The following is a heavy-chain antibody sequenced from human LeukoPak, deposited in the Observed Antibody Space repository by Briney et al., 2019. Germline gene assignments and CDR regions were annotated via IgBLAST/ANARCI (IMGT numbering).Heavy chain of an antibody. V-gene: IGHV4-59*11. CDR1: GGSIGSRY. J-gene: IGHJ4*02. Sequence: SETLSLICSVSGGSIGSRYWSWIRQTPGKGLEWIDYIHYSGSSSYSPSLKSRVSISVDTSKNQFSLILTSVIVADTAVYYCARSVTPTPAFDYWGQGTLVTVSS. D-gene: IGHD4-23*01. CDR2: IHYSGSS. CDR3: ARSVTPTPAFDY.